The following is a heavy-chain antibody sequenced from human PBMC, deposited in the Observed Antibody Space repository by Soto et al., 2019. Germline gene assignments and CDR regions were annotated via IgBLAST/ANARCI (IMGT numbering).Heavy chain of an antibody. CDR1: GFTFSDFA. V-gene: IGHV3-30*03. D-gene: IGHD3-10*01. CDR2: ISSDGRNK. CDR3: ARKWFGELGEGWFDP. Sequence: QVQLVESGGGVVRPGRSLTLSCVASGFTFSDFAMHWVRQAPGEGLEWVALISSDGRNKYYADSVRGRFTISRDNSKNTLSLEMNSMRDDEMAVYFCARKWFGELGEGWFDPWGQGTLVYVSS. J-gene: IGHJ5*02.